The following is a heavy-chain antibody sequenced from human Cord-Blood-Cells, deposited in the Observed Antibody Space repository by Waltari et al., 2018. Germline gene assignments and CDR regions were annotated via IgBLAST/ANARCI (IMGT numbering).Heavy chain of an antibody. CDR1: GFTFSSYW. D-gene: IGHD3-10*01. CDR3: ARGGIRFGELYYFDY. Sequence: EVQLVESGGGLVQPGGSLRLSCAASGFTFSSYWMQWVRQAPGKGLVWVSRINSDGSSTSYADSVKGRFTISRDNAKNTLYLQMNSLRAEDTAVYYCARGGIRFGELYYFDYWGQGTLVTVSS. CDR2: INSDGSST. J-gene: IGHJ4*02. V-gene: IGHV3-74*01.